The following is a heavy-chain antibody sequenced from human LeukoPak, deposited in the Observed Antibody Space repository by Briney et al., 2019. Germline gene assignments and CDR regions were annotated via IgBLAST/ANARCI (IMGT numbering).Heavy chain of an antibody. D-gene: IGHD1-14*01. V-gene: IGHV3-20*04. CDR1: GFTFGNYG. Sequence: PGGSLRLSCAASGFTFGNYGMSWVRQAPGKELEWVSGINWNGGSTGYADSVEGRFTISRDNAKNSQYLQMNSLRVEDTALYYCVKDRRNPYRPEGPFDPWGQGTLVTVSS. CDR3: VKDRRNPYRPEGPFDP. J-gene: IGHJ5*02. CDR2: INWNGGST.